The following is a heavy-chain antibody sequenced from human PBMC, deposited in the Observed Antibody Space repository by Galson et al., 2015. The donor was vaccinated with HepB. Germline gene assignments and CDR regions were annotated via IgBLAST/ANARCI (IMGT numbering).Heavy chain of an antibody. CDR3: ARVDSSGNKGLFQH. J-gene: IGHJ1*01. CDR2: IIPIFGIA. D-gene: IGHD3-22*01. Sequence: SVKVSCKASGGTFSSYAISWVRQAPGQGLEWMGGIIPIFGIANYAQKFQGRVTITADKSTSTAYMELSSLRSEDTAVHYCARVDSSGNKGLFQHWGQGTLVTVSS. V-gene: IGHV1-69*10. CDR1: GGTFSSYA.